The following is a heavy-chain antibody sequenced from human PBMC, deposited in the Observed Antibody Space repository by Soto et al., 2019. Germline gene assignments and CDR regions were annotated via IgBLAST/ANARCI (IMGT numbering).Heavy chain of an antibody. CDR1: GFTFSSYG. Sequence: QLVESGGGVVQPGRSLRLSCAASGFTFSSYGMHWVRQAPGKGLEWVAVIWDDGTNNYYADSVKGRFTISRDNSKNPLYLQMNSLRAEDTAVYYCAREFWSGPFDYWGQGTLVTVSS. CDR2: IWDDGTNN. D-gene: IGHD3-3*01. J-gene: IGHJ4*02. CDR3: AREFWSGPFDY. V-gene: IGHV3-33*01.